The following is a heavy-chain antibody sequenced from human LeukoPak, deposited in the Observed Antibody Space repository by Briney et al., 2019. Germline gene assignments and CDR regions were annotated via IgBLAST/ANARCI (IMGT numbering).Heavy chain of an antibody. D-gene: IGHD2-15*01. CDR1: GYIFTDYY. Sequence: ASVKVSCKASGYIFTDYYMHWVRQAPGQELGWMGRINPNSGGTNYAQKFQGRVTMTRDTSISTAYMELSSLRSEDTAVYYCAREDIVVVVAATQYYFDYWGQGTLVTVSS. V-gene: IGHV1/OR15-1*04. J-gene: IGHJ4*02. CDR3: AREDIVVVVAATQYYFDY. CDR2: INPNSGGT.